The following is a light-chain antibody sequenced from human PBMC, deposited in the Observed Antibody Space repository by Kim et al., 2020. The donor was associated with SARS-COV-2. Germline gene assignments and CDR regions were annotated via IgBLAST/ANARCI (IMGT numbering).Light chain of an antibody. Sequence: SPGERATLSCRASQSGSSNLAWYQQKPGQAPRILIYGASTRATGIPARFSGSGSGTEFTLTISSLQSEDVAVYYCQQYNNWPPLTFGGGTKVDIK. CDR3: QQYNNWPPLT. V-gene: IGKV3-15*01. CDR2: GAS. J-gene: IGKJ4*01. CDR1: QSGSSN.